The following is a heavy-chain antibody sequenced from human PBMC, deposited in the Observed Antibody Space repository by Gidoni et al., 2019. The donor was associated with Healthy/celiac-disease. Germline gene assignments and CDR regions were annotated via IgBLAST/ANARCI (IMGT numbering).Heavy chain of an antibody. CDR3: ARGIVVVMFDP. Sequence: QVQLVQSGAEVKKPGASVKVSCTASGYTFTSYAMHWVRQAPGQRLEWMGWINAGNGNTKYSQKFQGRVTITRDTSASTAYMELSSLRSEDTAVYYCARGIVVVMFDPWGQGTLVTVSS. J-gene: IGHJ5*02. CDR1: GYTFTSYA. V-gene: IGHV1-3*01. D-gene: IGHD3-22*01. CDR2: INAGNGNT.